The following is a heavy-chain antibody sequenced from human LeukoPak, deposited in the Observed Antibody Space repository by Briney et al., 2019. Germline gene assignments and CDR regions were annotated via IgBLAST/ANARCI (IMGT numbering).Heavy chain of an antibody. Sequence: GGSLRLSCAASGFTFSSYWMSWVRQAPGKGLEWVANIKQDGSEKYYVDSVKGRFTISRDNAKNSLYLQMNSLRAEDTAVYYCAKNGYSSSWSPFDYWGQGTLVTVSS. CDR1: GFTFSSYW. D-gene: IGHD6-13*01. V-gene: IGHV3-7*03. CDR3: AKNGYSSSWSPFDY. CDR2: IKQDGSEK. J-gene: IGHJ4*02.